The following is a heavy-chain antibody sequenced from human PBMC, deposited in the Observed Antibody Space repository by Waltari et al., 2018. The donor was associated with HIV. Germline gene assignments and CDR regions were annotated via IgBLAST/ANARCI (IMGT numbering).Heavy chain of an antibody. J-gene: IGHJ4*02. CDR1: GFTLNNYA. V-gene: IGHV3-23*01. CDR3: AVQDGFFDF. D-gene: IGHD3-3*01. CDR2: ISGSGDRT. Sequence: EVQLLESGGTLVRPGGPLRLSCTVYGFTLNNYALNWVRQDPGKGLEWVGGISGSGDRTDYAASAKGRFTISRDNSKKTLYLQMRGLRVDDTASYYCAVQDGFFDFWGRGTVVSVAS.